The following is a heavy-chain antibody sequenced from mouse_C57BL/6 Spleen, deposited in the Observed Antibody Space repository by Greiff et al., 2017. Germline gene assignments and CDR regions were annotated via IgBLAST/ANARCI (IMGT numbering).Heavy chain of an antibody. V-gene: IGHV5-17*01. D-gene: IGHD2-3*01. CDR3: ARQGLLPADD. Sequence: EVKLMESGGGLVKPGGSLKLSCAASGFTFSDYGMHWVRQAPEKGLEWVAYISSGSSNIYYADTVKGRFTISRDNAKNTLYLQMTSLRSEDTAMYYCARQGLLPADDWGQGTSVTVSS. J-gene: IGHJ4*01. CDR2: ISSGSSNI. CDR1: GFTFSDYG.